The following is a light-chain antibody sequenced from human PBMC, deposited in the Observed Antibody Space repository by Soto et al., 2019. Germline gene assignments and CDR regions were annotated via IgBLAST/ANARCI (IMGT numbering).Light chain of an antibody. CDR2: DTS. CDR3: SLSYSGVRV. J-gene: IGLJ3*02. CDR1: TGAVTSRHY. V-gene: IGLV7-46*01. Sequence: QAVVTQEPSLTVSPGGTVTLTCGSSTGAVTSRHYPYWFQQRPGQAPRALIYDTSNKHSWTPARFSGSLLGGKPALNLSGAQPEDEADYYCSLSYSGVRVFGGGTQLTVL.